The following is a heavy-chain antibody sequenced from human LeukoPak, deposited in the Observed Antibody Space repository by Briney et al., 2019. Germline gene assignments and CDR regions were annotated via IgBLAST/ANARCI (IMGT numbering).Heavy chain of an antibody. Sequence: PSETLSLTCAVSGGSISSGDYSWSWIRRPSGKGLEWIGYIHQSGSINYNPSLKSRVTISVDRPKNQFSLRLNSVTAADTAVYYCARGREYSYGYRDHYYGMDVWGQGTTVTVSS. CDR3: ARGREYSYGYRDHYYGMDV. D-gene: IGHD5-18*01. CDR2: IHQSGSI. J-gene: IGHJ6*02. V-gene: IGHV4-30-2*01. CDR1: GGSISSGDYS.